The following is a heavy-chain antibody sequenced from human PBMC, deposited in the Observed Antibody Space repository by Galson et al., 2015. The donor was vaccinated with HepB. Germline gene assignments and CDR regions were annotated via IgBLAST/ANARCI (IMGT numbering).Heavy chain of an antibody. CDR2: ISSSSSYI. CDR1: GFTFSRYS. CDR3: ARDLVGPQLGIRY. D-gene: IGHD1-26*01. V-gene: IGHV3-21*01. Sequence: SLRLSCAASGFTFSRYSMNWVRQAPGKGLEWVSSISSSSSYIYYADSVKGRFTISRDNAKNSLYLQMNSLRAEDTAVYYCARDLVGPQLGIRYWGQGTLVTVSS. J-gene: IGHJ4*02.